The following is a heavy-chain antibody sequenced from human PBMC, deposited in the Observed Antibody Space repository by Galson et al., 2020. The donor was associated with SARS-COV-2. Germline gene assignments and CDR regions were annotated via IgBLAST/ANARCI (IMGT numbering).Heavy chain of an antibody. CDR1: GYRFTNYW. Sequence: GESLKISCQASGYRFTNYWVGWVRQTPDKGLEWMGIIYPGDSDTRYNPSFQGQVTISADKSISTVYLQWTSLKASDTAIYYCVRQQQPASDLGVWFDPWGQGTLVTVSS. J-gene: IGHJ5*02. D-gene: IGHD3-10*01. CDR3: VRQQQPASDLGVWFDP. V-gene: IGHV5-51*01. CDR2: IYPGDSDT.